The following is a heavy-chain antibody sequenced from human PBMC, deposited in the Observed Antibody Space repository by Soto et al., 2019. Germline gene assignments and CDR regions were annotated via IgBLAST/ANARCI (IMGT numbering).Heavy chain of an antibody. CDR3: ARLAAAGTEYYYGMDV. V-gene: IGHV5-51*01. J-gene: IGHJ6*02. D-gene: IGHD6-13*01. CDR1: GYSFTSYW. Sequence: PGESLKISCKGSGYSFTSYWIGWVRQMPGKGLEWMGIIYPGDSDTRYSPSFQGQVTISADKSISTAYLQWSSLKASDTAMYYCARLAAAGTEYYYGMDVWGQGTTVTVSS. CDR2: IYPGDSDT.